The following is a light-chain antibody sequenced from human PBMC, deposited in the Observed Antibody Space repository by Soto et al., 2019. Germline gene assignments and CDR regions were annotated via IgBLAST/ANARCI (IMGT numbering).Light chain of an antibody. V-gene: IGKV3-20*01. CDR1: QTVGSNY. J-gene: IGKJ1*01. CDR3: QQYLTSAQT. Sequence: EIVLTQSPGTLSLSPGESATLSCRASQTVGSNYLAWYQQRPGQAPRLLIYAASSRATGIPDRISASGSGTDFTLTISRLEPEDFAVYYYQQYLTSAQTFGQGTKVELK. CDR2: AAS.